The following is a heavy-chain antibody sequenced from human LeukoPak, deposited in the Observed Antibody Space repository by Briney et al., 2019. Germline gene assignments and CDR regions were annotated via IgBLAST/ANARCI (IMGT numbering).Heavy chain of an antibody. V-gene: IGHV3-21*01. J-gene: IGHJ4*02. CDR3: ARVASYYYDSSGYYYPDY. Sequence: GGSLRLSCAASGFTFSSYSMNWVRQAPGKGLEWVSSISSSNSYIYYADSVKGRFTISRDNAKNSLYLQMNSLRAEDTAVYYCARVASYYYDSSGYYYPDYWGQGTLVTVSS. CDR1: GFTFSSYS. D-gene: IGHD3-22*01. CDR2: ISSSNSYI.